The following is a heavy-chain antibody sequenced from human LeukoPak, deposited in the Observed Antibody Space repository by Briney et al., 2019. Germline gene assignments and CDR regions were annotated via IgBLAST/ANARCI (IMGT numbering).Heavy chain of an antibody. CDR3: ARVVGTTLRFDC. Sequence: ASVKVSCKASGYPFTGYYMHWVRQAPGQRLEWMGRINPNSGGTNYAQKFQGRVTMTRDTSISTAYMELSRLRSDDTAVCYCARVVGTTLRFDCWGQGTLVTVSS. CDR2: INPNSGGT. J-gene: IGHJ4*02. V-gene: IGHV1-2*06. D-gene: IGHD1-26*01. CDR1: GYPFTGYY.